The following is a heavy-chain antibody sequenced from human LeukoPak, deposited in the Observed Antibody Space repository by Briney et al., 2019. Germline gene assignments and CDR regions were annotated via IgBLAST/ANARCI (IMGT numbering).Heavy chain of an antibody. V-gene: IGHV1-2*02. D-gene: IGHD2-15*01. CDR3: ARASVVVVAAADY. CDR2: INPSSGGT. J-gene: IGHJ4*02. CDR1: GYTFTCYY. Sequence: ASVKVSRKASGYTFTCYYMHWVRQPPGQGLEWMGWINPSSGGTNYAQKFQGRVTMTRDTSISTAYMELSRLRSDDTAVYYCARASVVVVAAADYWGQGTLVTVSS.